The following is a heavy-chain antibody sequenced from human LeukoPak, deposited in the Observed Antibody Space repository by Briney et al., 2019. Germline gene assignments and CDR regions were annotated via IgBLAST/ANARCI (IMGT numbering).Heavy chain of an antibody. Sequence: GASVKVSCKASGGTFSSYAISWVRQAPGQGLEWMGGIIPIFGTANYAQKFQGRVTITADESTSTAYMELSSLRSEDTAVYYCARRYCSSTSCYGNFDYWGQGTLVTVSS. CDR1: GGTFSSYA. CDR3: ARRYCSSTSCYGNFDY. CDR2: IIPIFGTA. V-gene: IGHV1-69*13. D-gene: IGHD2-2*01. J-gene: IGHJ4*02.